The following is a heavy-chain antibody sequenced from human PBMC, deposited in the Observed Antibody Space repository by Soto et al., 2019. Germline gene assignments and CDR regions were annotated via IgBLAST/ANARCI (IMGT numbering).Heavy chain of an antibody. CDR1: GFTFSDHY. D-gene: IGHD1-26*01. V-gene: IGHV3-72*01. CDR2: SRNKPNNYAT. Sequence: GGSLRLSCAASGFTFSDHYMDWVRQAPGKGLEWVGRSRNKPNNYATEYAASVKGRFTISRDDSKNSLFLQMNSLKTEDTAVYYCAVPSGATDGNDAFDIWGQGTMVTVSS. CDR3: AVPSGATDGNDAFDI. J-gene: IGHJ3*02.